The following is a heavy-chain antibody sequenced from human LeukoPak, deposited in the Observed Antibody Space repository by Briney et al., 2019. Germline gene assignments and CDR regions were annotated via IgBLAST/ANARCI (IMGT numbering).Heavy chain of an antibody. Sequence: ASVKVSCKASGYTFTGYYLHWVRQAPGQGLEWMGRINPNSGGTNYAQKFQGRVTMTRDTSISTAYMELSRLRSDDTAAYYCARALEYYDSSGYYYLFDYWGQGTLVTVSS. J-gene: IGHJ4*02. CDR2: INPNSGGT. CDR1: GYTFTGYY. D-gene: IGHD3-22*01. V-gene: IGHV1-2*06. CDR3: ARALEYYDSSGYYYLFDY.